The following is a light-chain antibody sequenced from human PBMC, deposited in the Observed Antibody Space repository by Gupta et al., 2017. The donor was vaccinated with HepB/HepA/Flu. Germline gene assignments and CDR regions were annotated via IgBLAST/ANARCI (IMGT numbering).Light chain of an antibody. CDR1: QSVSSK. V-gene: IGKV3-15*01. CDR3: QQYNNWPPRWT. J-gene: IGKJ1*01. Sequence: EIVMTQSPATLSVSPGERATLTCRARQSVSSKLAWYHQKPGQSPRLLIYDASTRATAIPARFSGTGSGTEFTLTISSLQSEDFAVYYCQQYNNWPPRWTFGQGTKVEIK. CDR2: DAS.